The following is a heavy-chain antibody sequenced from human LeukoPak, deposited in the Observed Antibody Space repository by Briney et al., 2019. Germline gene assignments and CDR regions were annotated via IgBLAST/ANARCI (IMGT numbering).Heavy chain of an antibody. D-gene: IGHD6-13*01. CDR1: GGSISSSSYY. Sequence: SETLSLTCTVSGGSISSSSYYWGWIRQPPGKGLEWIGSTYYSGSTYYNPSLKSRVTISVDTSKNQFSLKLSSVTAADTAVYYCAGHSYSSSWRGNGEYVWGQGTTVTVSS. CDR2: TYYSGST. V-gene: IGHV4-39*01. J-gene: IGHJ6*02. CDR3: AGHSYSSSWRGNGEYV.